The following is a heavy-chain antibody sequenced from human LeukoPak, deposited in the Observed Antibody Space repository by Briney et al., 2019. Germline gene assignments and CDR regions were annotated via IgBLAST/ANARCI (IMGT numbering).Heavy chain of an antibody. CDR2: ISYDGSSK. V-gene: IGHV3-30*18. Sequence: GGSLRLSCAASGFTFNNSGMHWVRQAPGKGLECEAEISYDGSSKYYADSVKGRFAISRDSSKNTLYLQMNSLRAEDTAVYYCAKDPTDCSGGSCCADYWGQGTLVTVSS. J-gene: IGHJ4*02. D-gene: IGHD2-15*01. CDR3: AKDPTDCSGGSCCADY. CDR1: GFTFNNSG.